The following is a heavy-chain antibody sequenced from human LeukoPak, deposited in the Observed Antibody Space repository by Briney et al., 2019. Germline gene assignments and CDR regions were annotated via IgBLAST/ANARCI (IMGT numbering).Heavy chain of an antibody. D-gene: IGHD2-2*01. V-gene: IGHV3-30*02. CDR2: IRYDGSNK. CDR3: ARDGTPKGYCSSTSCSKAAFDI. J-gene: IGHJ3*02. CDR1: GFTFSSYG. Sequence: GGSLRLSCAASGFTFSSYGMHWVRQAPGKGLEWVAFIRYDGSNKYYADSVKGRFTISRDNSKNTLYLQMNSLRAEDTAVYYCARDGTPKGYCSSTSCSKAAFDIWGQGTMVTVSS.